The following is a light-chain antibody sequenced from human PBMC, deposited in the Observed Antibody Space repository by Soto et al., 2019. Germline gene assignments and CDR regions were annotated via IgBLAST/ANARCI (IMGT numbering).Light chain of an antibody. CDR1: QAVNTR. V-gene: IGKV3-11*01. J-gene: IGKJ1*01. CDR3: HQRQSWPRT. CDR2: LAS. Sequence: EIVLTQSPPTLSSFPGDRVTLSCRASQAVNTRLAWYQHRPGQAPRLLIYLASNRAAGVPARFSGSGSGTDFTLTISDVEPEDFAVYYCHQRQSWPRTFGQGTTVDI.